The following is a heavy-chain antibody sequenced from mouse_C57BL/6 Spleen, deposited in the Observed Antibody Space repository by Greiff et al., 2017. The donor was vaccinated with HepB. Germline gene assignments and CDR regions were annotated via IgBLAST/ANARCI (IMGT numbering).Heavy chain of an antibody. CDR2: IRLKSDNYAT. J-gene: IGHJ2*01. Sequence: EVQLVESGGGLVQPGGSMKLSCVASGFTFSNYWMNWVRQSPEKGLEWVAQIRLKSDNYATHYAESVKGRFTISRDDSKSSVYLQMNNLRAEDTGIYYCTGRGYQGYWGQGTTLTVSS. V-gene: IGHV6-3*01. CDR1: GFTFSNYW. CDR3: TGRGYQGY. D-gene: IGHD2-2*01.